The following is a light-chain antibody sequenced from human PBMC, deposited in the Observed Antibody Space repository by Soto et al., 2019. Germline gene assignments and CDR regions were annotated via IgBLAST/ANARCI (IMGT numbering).Light chain of an antibody. V-gene: IGKV3-15*01. Sequence: SPATLSVSPGERATLSCRASQSISNNLAWYQQKPGQAPRLIIQGASTRATGIPGRFSGSGSGTDFTLTISSLQSEDFAVYCCQQYNKWPLMTFGRWTRLEMK. CDR1: QSISNN. J-gene: IGKJ5*01. CDR3: QQYNKWPLMT. CDR2: GAS.